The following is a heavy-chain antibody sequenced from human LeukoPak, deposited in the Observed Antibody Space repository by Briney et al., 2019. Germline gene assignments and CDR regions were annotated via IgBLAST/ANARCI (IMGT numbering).Heavy chain of an antibody. CDR2: IYYSGST. CDR1: GGSISSSSYY. D-gene: IGHD3-3*01. V-gene: IGHV4-39*01. J-gene: IGHJ4*02. Sequence: SETLSPTCTVSGGSISSSSYYWGWIRQPPGKGLEWIGSIYYSGSTYYNPSLKSRVTISVDTSKNQFSLKLSSVTAADTAVYYCARHYYTQQLFDYWGQGTLVTVSS. CDR3: ARHYYTQQLFDY.